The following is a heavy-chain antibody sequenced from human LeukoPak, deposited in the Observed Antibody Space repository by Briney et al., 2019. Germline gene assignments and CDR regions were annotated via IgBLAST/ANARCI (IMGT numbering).Heavy chain of an antibody. V-gene: IGHV4-39*01. CDR3: ARLHRVERGSFFDY. D-gene: IGHD3-10*01. Sequence: ASETLSLTCTVSGGSISSSSYYWGWIRQPPGKGLEWIGSIYYSGSTYYNPSLKSRVTISVDTSKNQFSLKLSSVTAADTAVYYCARLHRVERGSFFDYWGQGTLVTVSS. CDR1: GGSISSSSYY. CDR2: IYYSGST. J-gene: IGHJ4*02.